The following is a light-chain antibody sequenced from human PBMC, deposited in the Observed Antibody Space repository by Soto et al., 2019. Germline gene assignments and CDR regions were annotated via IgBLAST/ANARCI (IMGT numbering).Light chain of an antibody. Sequence: ENVLTQSPGTRPLSPGERATLSDRASQSVSSSYLAWYQQKPGQATRLLIYGASSRANGIPDRFSGSGSGTDFTLTISRLEPEDFAVYYCHQYGSSHPVTFGQGTRLEIK. J-gene: IGKJ5*01. V-gene: IGKV3-20*01. CDR1: QSVSSSY. CDR2: GAS. CDR3: HQYGSSHPVT.